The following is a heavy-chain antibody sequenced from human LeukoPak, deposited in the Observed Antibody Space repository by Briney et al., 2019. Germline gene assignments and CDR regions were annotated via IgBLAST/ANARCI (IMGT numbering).Heavy chain of an antibody. CDR1: GTIISPYH. D-gene: IGHD2-8*01. CDR3: ASVLWVANGICYAFDI. J-gene: IGHJ3*02. V-gene: IGHV4-59*12. CDR2: IYCSGSS. Sequence: SETLSLTCTVSGTIISPYHWSWVRQSAGKGLEWIGIIYCSGSSIYNPSLLNRLTISPDNSKNQFSLRLSSVTAADTAVYYCASVLWVANGICYAFDIWGQGTTVIVS.